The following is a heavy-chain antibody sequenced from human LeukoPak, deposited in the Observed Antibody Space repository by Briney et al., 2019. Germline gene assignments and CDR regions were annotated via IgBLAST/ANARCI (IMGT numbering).Heavy chain of an antibody. CDR2: LSYSGST. J-gene: IGHJ2*01. D-gene: IGHD2-2*01. V-gene: IGHV4-59*01. CDR3: AAGPGYCSSTSCYGGYFDL. CDR1: GGSISSYY. Sequence: SETLSLTCTVSGGSISSYYWSWIRQPPGKGREWIGYLSYSGSTNYNPSLKSRVTISVDASKNQFSLKLSSVTAADTAVYYCAAGPGYCSSTSCYGGYFDLWGRGTLVTVSS.